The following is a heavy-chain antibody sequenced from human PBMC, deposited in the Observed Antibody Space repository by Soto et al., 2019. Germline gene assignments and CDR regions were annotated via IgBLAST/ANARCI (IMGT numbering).Heavy chain of an antibody. V-gene: IGHV3-30*18. D-gene: IGHD6-19*01. J-gene: IGHJ3*02. CDR1: GFTFSSYG. CDR2: ISYDGSNK. CDR3: AKDGSDSSGWADAFDI. Sequence: VGSQILSCAASGFTFSSYGMHWVRQAPGKGLEWVAVISYDGSNKYYADSVKGRFTISRDNSKNTLYLQMNSLRAEDTAVYYCAKDGSDSSGWADAFDIWGQGTMVTVSS.